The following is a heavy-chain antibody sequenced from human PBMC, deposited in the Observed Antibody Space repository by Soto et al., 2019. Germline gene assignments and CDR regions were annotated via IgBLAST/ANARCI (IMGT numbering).Heavy chain of an antibody. V-gene: IGHV3-30*18. D-gene: IGHD3-10*01. CDR3: AKDAGSGSYHIDY. CDR1: GFTFSSYG. Sequence: QVQLVESGGGVVQPGRSLRLSCAASGFTFSSYGMHWVRQAPGKGLEWVAVISYDGSNKYYADSVKGRFTISRDNSKNTLYLQMNSLRVEDTAVHYCAKDAGSGSYHIDYWGQGTLVTVSS. J-gene: IGHJ4*02. CDR2: ISYDGSNK.